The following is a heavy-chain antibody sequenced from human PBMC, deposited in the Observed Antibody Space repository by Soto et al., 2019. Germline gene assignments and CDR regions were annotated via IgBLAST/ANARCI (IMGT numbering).Heavy chain of an antibody. Sequence: QVQLVQSGAEVKKPGASVKVSCEASGYTFTNYYIHWVRQAPGQGLEWMAVINPSGGSTRYAQKFQGRVTMTRDTSMSTVYMELSSLRSEDTAVYYCAKTYGFLGGYYFDYWGQGTLVTVSS. D-gene: IGHD3-16*01. J-gene: IGHJ4*02. CDR3: AKTYGFLGGYYFDY. CDR1: GYTFTNYY. CDR2: INPSGGST. V-gene: IGHV1-46*01.